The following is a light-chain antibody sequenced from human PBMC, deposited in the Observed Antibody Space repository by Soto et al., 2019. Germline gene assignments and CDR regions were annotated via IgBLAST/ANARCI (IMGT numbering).Light chain of an antibody. J-gene: IGKJ4*01. CDR2: LTS. V-gene: IGKV3-15*01. Sequence: EIVMTQSPATLSVSPGERATLSCRASQSAHNNLAWYQQKPGQAPRLLIYLTSTRATGVPARFSGSGSGKYFTLTISSLQSEDFAFYYCQQDQWWPLTFGGGTKVESK. CDR1: QSAHNN. CDR3: QQDQWWPLT.